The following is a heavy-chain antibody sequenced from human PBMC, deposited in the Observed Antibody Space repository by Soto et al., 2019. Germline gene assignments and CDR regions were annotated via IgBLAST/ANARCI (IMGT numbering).Heavy chain of an antibody. V-gene: IGHV1-69*02. CDR1: GGTFSSYA. CDR3: AIHGSSGHTYMPGQHLDY. Sequence: QVQLVQSGVEVKKPGSSVKVSCKASGGTFSSYAINWVRQVPGQGLEWMGRIIPIVDIPNDAQKFQGRVTITAXKXTXTXXMEVSSVGSDDSAVYYCAIHGSSGHTYMPGQHLDYWGQVTLLTVSS. D-gene: IGHD3-22*01. J-gene: IGHJ4*02. CDR2: IIPIVDIP.